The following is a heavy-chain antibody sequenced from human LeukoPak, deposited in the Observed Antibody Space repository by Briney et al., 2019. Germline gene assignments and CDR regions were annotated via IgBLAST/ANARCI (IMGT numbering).Heavy chain of an antibody. D-gene: IGHD6-13*01. V-gene: IGHV1-46*01. Sequence: ASVKVSCKASGYIFTSYYMYWVRQAPGQGLEWMGIINPSGGSTSYTQKFQGRVTMTRDMSTSTVYMELSSLGSEDTAVYYCARSQHRREYSSSWYVGISEYNWFDPWGQGTLVTVSS. CDR3: ARSQHRREYSSSWYVGISEYNWFDP. CDR2: INPSGGST. J-gene: IGHJ5*02. CDR1: GYIFTSYY.